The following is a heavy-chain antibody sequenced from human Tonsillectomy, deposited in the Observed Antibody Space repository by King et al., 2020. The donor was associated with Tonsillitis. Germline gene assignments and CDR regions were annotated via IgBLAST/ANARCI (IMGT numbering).Heavy chain of an antibody. CDR2: LYSGGST. CDR3: ARDVGDYDSSGYYYDGALDI. D-gene: IGHD3-22*01. Sequence: VQLVESGGGLIQPRGSLRLSCAASGFTVSSNYMSWVRQAPGKGLEWVSVLYSGGSTYYADSVKGRFTISRDNSKNTLYLQMNSLRAEDTAVYYCARDVGDYDSSGYYYDGALDIWGQGTMVTVSS. CDR1: GFTVSSNY. V-gene: IGHV3-53*01. J-gene: IGHJ3*02.